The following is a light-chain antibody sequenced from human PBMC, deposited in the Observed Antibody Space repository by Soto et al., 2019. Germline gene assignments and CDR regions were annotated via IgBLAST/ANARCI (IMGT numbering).Light chain of an antibody. J-gene: IGKJ4*02. CDR3: QEYDKLLGE. V-gene: IGKV3-15*01. Sequence: EIVMTQSPATLSVSPGERATLSCRASQSVSSGHLAWYQQKPGQAPRLLIYGASTRATGIPARFSGSGSGTKFTLSIGGMECGGFVVCSCQEYDKLLGEFGGGTKVDIK. CDR1: QSVSSGH. CDR2: GAS.